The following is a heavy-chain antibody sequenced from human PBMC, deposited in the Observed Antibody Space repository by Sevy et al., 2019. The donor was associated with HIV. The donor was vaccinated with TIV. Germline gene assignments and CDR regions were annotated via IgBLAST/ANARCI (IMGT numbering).Heavy chain of an antibody. V-gene: IGHV4-59*01. CDR1: GGSISSYY. CDR2: IYYSGTT. J-gene: IGHJ5*02. D-gene: IGHD5-12*01. CDR3: ARINIVATIWGPSNWFDP. Sequence: SETLSLTCTVSGGSISSYYWSWIRQPPGKGLEWIGYIYYSGTTNYNPSLKSRVTISVDTSKNQFSLKLSSVTAADTAVYYCARINIVATIWGPSNWFDPWGQGTLVTVSS.